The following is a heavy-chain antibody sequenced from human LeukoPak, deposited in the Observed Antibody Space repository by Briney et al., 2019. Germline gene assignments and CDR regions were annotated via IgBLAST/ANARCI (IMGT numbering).Heavy chain of an antibody. D-gene: IGHD3-10*01. CDR3: AKDVNTLVRGAVNYMDV. V-gene: IGHV3-9*01. Sequence: PGRSLRLSCAASGFTFANYAMHWVRQAPGKGLEWVSGISKNSGSTVYADSVKGRFTISRDNAEKSLYLQMNSLRLEDTALYYCAKDVNTLVRGAVNYMDVWGQGTTVTDSS. CDR1: GFTFANYA. J-gene: IGHJ6*03. CDR2: ISKNSGST.